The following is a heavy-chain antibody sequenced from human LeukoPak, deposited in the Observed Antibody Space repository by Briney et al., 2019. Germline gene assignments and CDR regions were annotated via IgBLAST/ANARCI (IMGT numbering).Heavy chain of an antibody. CDR1: GGSISSYY. CDR3: ARGPDDAFDI. V-gene: IGHV4-59*01. J-gene: IGHJ3*02. CDR2: IYYNGST. Sequence: PTETLSLTFTVPGGSISSYYWSWIRQPPGKGLEWIGYIYYNGSTNYNPSLKSRVTISVDTSKNQFSLKLSSVAAEDTAVYYCARGPDDAFDIWGQGTMVTVSS.